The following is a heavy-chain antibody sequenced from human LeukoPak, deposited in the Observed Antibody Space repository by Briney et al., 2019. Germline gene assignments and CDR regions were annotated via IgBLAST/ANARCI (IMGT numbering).Heavy chain of an antibody. CDR3: ARDLYTGSNCDFFDY. D-gene: IGHD1-26*01. J-gene: IGHJ4*02. V-gene: IGHV3-33*01. Sequence: PGRSLRLSCTASGFSFSSYAMHWVRQAPGKGLEWVAVIWYDGSNKYYADSVNCRFTISRDDSKNTVYLQMNSLRADDTAVYYCARDLYTGSNCDFFDYWGRGTLVTVSS. CDR2: IWYDGSNK. CDR1: GFSFSSYA.